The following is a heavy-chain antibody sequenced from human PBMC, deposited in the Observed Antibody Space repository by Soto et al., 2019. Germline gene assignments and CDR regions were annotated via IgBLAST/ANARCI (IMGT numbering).Heavy chain of an antibody. CDR1: GFTFSSDW. Sequence: GGSLRLSCAASGFTFSSDWMHWVRQAPGKGLVWVSRINTDGSDTTYADSVKGRFTISRDNSKNTLYLQMNSLRAEDTAVYYCAKGVPGIAVAGTGYFQHWGQGTLVTVSS. J-gene: IGHJ1*01. D-gene: IGHD6-19*01. CDR3: AKGVPGIAVAGTGYFQH. CDR2: INTDGSDT. V-gene: IGHV3-74*01.